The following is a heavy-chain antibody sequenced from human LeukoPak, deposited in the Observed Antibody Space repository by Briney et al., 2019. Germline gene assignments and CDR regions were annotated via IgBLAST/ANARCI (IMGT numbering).Heavy chain of an antibody. CDR1: GFTFSSYE. V-gene: IGHV3-48*03. CDR2: ISSSGSNI. J-gene: IGHJ5*02. Sequence: GGSLRLSCAASGFTFSSYEMNWVRQAPGKGLEWTSYISSSGSNIYYADSVKGRFTISRDNAKNSLYLQMNSLKAEDTAVYYCARDGTIASWGQGTLVTVSS. D-gene: IGHD3-3*02. CDR3: ARDGTIAS.